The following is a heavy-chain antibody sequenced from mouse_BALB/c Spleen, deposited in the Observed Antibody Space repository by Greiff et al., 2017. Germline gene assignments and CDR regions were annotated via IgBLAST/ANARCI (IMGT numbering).Heavy chain of an antibody. CDR1: GYTFTSYY. J-gene: IGHJ2*01. Sequence: QVQLQQPGAELVKPGASVKLSCKASGYTFTSYYMYWVKQRPGQGLEWIGGINPSNGGTNFNEKFKSKATLTVDKSSSTAYMQLSSLTSEDSAVYYSTRSYYYGSSYLDDWGQGTTLTVAS. V-gene: IGHV1S81*02. CDR3: TRSYYYGSSYLDD. CDR2: INPSNGGT. D-gene: IGHD1-1*01.